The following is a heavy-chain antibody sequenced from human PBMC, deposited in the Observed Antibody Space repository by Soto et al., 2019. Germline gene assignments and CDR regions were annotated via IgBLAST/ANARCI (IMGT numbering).Heavy chain of an antibody. CDR1: GFTFSSYG. CDR2: IWYDGSNK. CDR3: ARVDRYSSSWYGYYYYGMDV. J-gene: IGHJ6*02. V-gene: IGHV3-33*01. Sequence: GGSLRLSCAASGFTFSSYGMHWVRQAPGKGLEWVAVIWYDGSNKYYADSVKGRFTISRDNSKNTLYLQMNSLRAEDTAVYYCARVDRYSSSWYGYYYYGMDVWGQGTTVTVSS. D-gene: IGHD6-13*01.